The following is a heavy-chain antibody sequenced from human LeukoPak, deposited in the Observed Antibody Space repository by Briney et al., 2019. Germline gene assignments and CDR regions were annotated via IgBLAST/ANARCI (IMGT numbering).Heavy chain of an antibody. CDR2: IKSKTDGGTT. Sequence: GGSLRLSCAASGFTFSNAWMSWVRQAPGKGLEWVGRIKSKTDGGTTDYAAPVKGRFTISRDDSKNTLYLQMNSLKTEDTAVYYCTTLGYDYYYGMDVWGKGTTVTVSS. D-gene: IGHD3-16*01. CDR3: TTLGYDYYYGMDV. J-gene: IGHJ6*04. CDR1: GFTFSNAW. V-gene: IGHV3-15*01.